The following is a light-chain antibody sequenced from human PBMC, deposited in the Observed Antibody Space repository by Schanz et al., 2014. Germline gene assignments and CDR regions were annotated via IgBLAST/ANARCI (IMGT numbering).Light chain of an antibody. CDR3: QQYGSSALT. CDR2: GAS. J-gene: IGKJ4*01. Sequence: EIVLTQSPGTLSLSPGERATLSCRASQSVSSSYLAWYQQKPGQAPRLLIYGASSRATGIPARFSGSGSGTDFTLSISRLDPEDFAVYYCQQYGSSALTFGGGTKVEIK. V-gene: IGKV3-20*01. CDR1: QSVSSSY.